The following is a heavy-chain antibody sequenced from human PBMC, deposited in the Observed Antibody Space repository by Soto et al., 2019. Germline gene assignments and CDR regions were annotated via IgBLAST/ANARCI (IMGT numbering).Heavy chain of an antibody. CDR2: IYYDDDK. J-gene: IGHJ4*02. CDR3: AHRGVSEGEYFFDF. D-gene: IGHD3-16*01. V-gene: IGHV2-5*02. Sequence: QITLKESGPTLVKPTQTLTLTCTFSGFSFSTSGVAVGWIRQPPGKALEWLALIYYDDDKRYSPSLRSRLSITKDTSKNHVVLTMTNVDPVDTATYYCAHRGVSEGEYFFDFWGQGILVTVSS. CDR1: GFSFSTSGVA.